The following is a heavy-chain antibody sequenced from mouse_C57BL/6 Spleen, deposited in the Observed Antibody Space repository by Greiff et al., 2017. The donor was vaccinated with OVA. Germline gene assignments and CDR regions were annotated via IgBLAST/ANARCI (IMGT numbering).Heavy chain of an antibody. CDR3: ARHEEGYYGSSLAWFAY. D-gene: IGHD1-1*01. CDR1: GYTFTEYT. V-gene: IGHV1-62-2*01. J-gene: IGHJ3*01. Sequence: VQLQQSGAELVKPGASVKLSCKASGYTFTEYTIHWVKQRSGQGLEWIGWFYPGSGSIKYNEKFKDKATLTADKSSSTVYMELSRLTSEDSAVYFCARHEEGYYGSSLAWFAYWGQGTLVTVSA. CDR2: FYPGSGSI.